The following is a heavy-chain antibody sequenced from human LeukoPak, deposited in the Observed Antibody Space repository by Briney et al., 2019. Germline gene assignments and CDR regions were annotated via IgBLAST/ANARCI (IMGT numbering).Heavy chain of an antibody. CDR2: ISWNSGSI. CDR1: GFTFDDYA. Sequence: GGSLRLSCAASGFTFDDYAMHWVRQAPGKGLEWVSGISWNSGSIGYAESVKGRFTISRDNAKNSLYLQMNSLRAEDTALYYCAKDTHIAADEKAFDYWGQGTLVTVSS. CDR3: AKDTHIAADEKAFDY. D-gene: IGHD6-13*01. V-gene: IGHV3-9*01. J-gene: IGHJ4*02.